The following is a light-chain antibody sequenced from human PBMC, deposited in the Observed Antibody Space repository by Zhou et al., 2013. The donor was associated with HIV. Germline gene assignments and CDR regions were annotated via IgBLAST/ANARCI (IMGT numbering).Light chain of an antibody. CDR1: QGVTSSY. CDR3: QQRSIWPRT. V-gene: IGKV3D-20*02. Sequence: EVVLTQSPGTLSLSPGERATLSCRASQGVTSSYLAWYQQKPGQAPRLLIYGASNRATGIPDRFSGSGSGTDFTLTISSLEPEDFAVYYCQQRSIWPRTFGQGTKVEIK. J-gene: IGKJ1*01. CDR2: GAS.